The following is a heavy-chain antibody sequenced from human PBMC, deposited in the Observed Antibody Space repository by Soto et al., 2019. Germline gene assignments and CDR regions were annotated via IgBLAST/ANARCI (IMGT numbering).Heavy chain of an antibody. D-gene: IGHD4-4*01. V-gene: IGHV3-23*01. J-gene: IGHJ4*02. CDR3: AKDLDDYSSAIDF. CDR1: GFSFRKYA. CDR2: ISGSGGSGRG. Sequence: XVSLRLSCVGSGFSFRKYAMNGVRQAPGKGLEWVSGISGSGGSGRGFYADPVKGRFTISRDNSKNTLYLEMNSLRAEDTAVYYCAKDLDDYSSAIDFWGQGTLVTVSS.